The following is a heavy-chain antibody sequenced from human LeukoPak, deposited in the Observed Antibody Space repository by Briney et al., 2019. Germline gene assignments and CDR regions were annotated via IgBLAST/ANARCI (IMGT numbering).Heavy chain of an antibody. V-gene: IGHV4-4*07. CDR3: ARLVRGAAAGFDP. CDR2: IYTTGST. Sequence: SETLSLTCSVSGDSIDIYYWSWIRQSAGRGLEWIGRIYTTGSTNYNPSLKSRVPMSVDTSKKQFSLKLSSVTAADTAVYYCARLVRGAAAGFDPWGQGTLVTVSS. J-gene: IGHJ5*02. CDR1: GDSIDIYY. D-gene: IGHD6-13*01.